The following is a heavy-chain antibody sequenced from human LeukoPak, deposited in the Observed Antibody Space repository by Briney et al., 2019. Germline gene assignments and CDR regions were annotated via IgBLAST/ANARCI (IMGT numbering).Heavy chain of an antibody. CDR3: AREESGGYFDY. D-gene: IGHD2-8*02. CDR2: IIPIFGTA. V-gene: IGHV1-69*05. J-gene: IGHJ4*02. Sequence: ASVKVSCKASGGTFSSYAISWVRQAPGQGLEWMGGIIPIFGTANYAQKFQGRVTMTRDTSTTTVYMELSSLRSEDAAVYYCAREESGGYFDYWGQGTLVTVSS. CDR1: GGTFSSYA.